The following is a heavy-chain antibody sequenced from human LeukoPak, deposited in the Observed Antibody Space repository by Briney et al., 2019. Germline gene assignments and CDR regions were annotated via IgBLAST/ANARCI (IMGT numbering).Heavy chain of an antibody. CDR1: GFTFSSYG. D-gene: IGHD6-13*01. V-gene: IGHV3-30*02. CDR3: AKDQGVGSSSWYFDY. CDR2: IRYDGSSK. J-gene: IGHJ4*02. Sequence: GGSLRLSCAASGFTFSSYGMHWVRQAPGKGLEWVAFIRYDGSSKFYEDSMKGRFTISRDNSKNTLSLQMNSLRGEDTAVYYCAKDQGVGSSSWYFDYWGQGTLVTVSS.